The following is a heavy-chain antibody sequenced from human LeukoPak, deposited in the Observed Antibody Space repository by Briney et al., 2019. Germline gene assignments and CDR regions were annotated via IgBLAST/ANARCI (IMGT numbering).Heavy chain of an antibody. V-gene: IGHV5-51*01. D-gene: IGHD6-13*01. CDR3: ARHARYSSCWHNWFDP. CDR1: GYSFTSYW. Sequence: GESLKISCKGSGYSFTSYWIGWVRQMPGKGLEWMGIIYPGDSDTRYSPSFQGQVTISADKSISTAYLQWSSLKASDTAMYYCARHARYSSCWHNWFDPWGQGTLVTVSS. J-gene: IGHJ5*02. CDR2: IYPGDSDT.